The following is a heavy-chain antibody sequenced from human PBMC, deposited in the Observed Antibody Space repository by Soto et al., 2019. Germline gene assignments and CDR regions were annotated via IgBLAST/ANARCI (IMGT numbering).Heavy chain of an antibody. CDR1: GDSFNNYY. CDR2: ITYSGST. Sequence: QVQLQQWGAGLLKPSETLSLTCAVYGDSFNNYYWTWIRQSPGKGLEWIGEITYSGSTNYNPSLKSRVTISIDTSKNQFSLRLSSVIAADTAVYYCVRGKTWSTYDYWGQGTLVTVSS. J-gene: IGHJ4*02. CDR3: VRGKTWSTYDY. D-gene: IGHD2-15*01. V-gene: IGHV4-34*01.